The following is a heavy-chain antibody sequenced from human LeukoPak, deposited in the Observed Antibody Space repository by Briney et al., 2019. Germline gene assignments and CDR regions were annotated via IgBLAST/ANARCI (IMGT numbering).Heavy chain of an antibody. CDR3: ASQDSNNAFEI. J-gene: IGHJ3*02. CDR2: IKKDGSEK. D-gene: IGHD3-22*01. V-gene: IGHV3-7*01. Sequence: GVSLRLFCAASGFSFSTSCMAWARQARGKGREWVANIKKDGSEKIYGGSVKGRLTISRDNAKSSLFLQMNSLRPEDTAVYYCASQDSNNAFEIWGQGTKVTVSS. CDR1: GFSFSTSC.